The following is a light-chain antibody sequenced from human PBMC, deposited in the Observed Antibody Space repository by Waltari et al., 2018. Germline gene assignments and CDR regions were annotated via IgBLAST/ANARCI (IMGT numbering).Light chain of an antibody. Sequence: QSVLTQPPSVSGAPGQRVTISCTGSSSNIGAGYDVHWYQQLPGTAPTLPIDGSTNRPSGVPDRVSGSKSGTSASLASTGLQAEDEADYYCQSYDTSLSGVLFGGGTKLTVL. CDR1: SSNIGAGYD. J-gene: IGLJ2*01. CDR3: QSYDTSLSGVL. CDR2: GST. V-gene: IGLV1-40*01.